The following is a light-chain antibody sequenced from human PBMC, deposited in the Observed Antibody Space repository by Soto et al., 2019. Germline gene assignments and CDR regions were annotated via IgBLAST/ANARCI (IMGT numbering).Light chain of an antibody. CDR1: QSVSSY. V-gene: IGKV3-15*01. CDR2: GAS. CDR3: QQYNNWPRT. Sequence: EIVMTQSPATLSVSPGERATLSCRASQSVSSYLAWYQQKPGQAPRLLIYGASTRATGIPARFSGSGSGTEFTLTISSLQSEDFAVYYCQQYNNWPRTLGQGTKVEIK. J-gene: IGKJ1*01.